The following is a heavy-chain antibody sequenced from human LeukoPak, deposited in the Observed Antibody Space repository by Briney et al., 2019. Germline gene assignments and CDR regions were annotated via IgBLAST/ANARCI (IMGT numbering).Heavy chain of an antibody. V-gene: IGHV4-59*01. D-gene: IGHD3-22*01. CDR3: ARSYYYDSSGYYYGAFDI. CDR1: GGSISSYY. Sequence: SETLSLTRTVSGGSISSYYWSWIRQPPGKGLEWIGYIYYSGSTNYNPSLKSRVTISVDTSKNQFSLKLSSVTAADTAVYYCARSYYYDSSGYYYGAFDIWGQGTMVTVSS. CDR2: IYYSGST. J-gene: IGHJ3*02.